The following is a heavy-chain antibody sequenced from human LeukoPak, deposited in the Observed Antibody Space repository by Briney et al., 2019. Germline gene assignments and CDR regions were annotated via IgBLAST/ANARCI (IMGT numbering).Heavy chain of an antibody. J-gene: IGHJ4*02. CDR3: AKGPIAVAGTWYFDS. CDR1: GFTFSSYN. CDR2: ISSSSSYI. V-gene: IGHV3-21*04. D-gene: IGHD6-19*01. Sequence: GGSLRLSCAASGFTFSSYNMNWVRQAPGKGLEWVSTISSSSSYIYYADSVKGRFTISRDNAKNSLSLQMNSLRAEDTALYYCAKGPIAVAGTWYFDSWGQGTLVIVSS.